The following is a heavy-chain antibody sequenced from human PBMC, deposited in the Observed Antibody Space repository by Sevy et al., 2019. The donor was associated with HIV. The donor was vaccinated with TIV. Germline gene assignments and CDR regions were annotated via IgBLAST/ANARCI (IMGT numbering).Heavy chain of an antibody. CDR2: VNHRGST. CDR1: GGSFSDYS. J-gene: IGHJ3*02. Sequence: SETLSLTCAIYGGSFSDYSWNWIRQSPGKGLEWIGEVNHRGSTNYNPSLKSRVTLSVDTSKNQFSLKLTSMTPADTAVYFCASLYAAYDIWGQGTLVTVSS. D-gene: IGHD2-2*01. V-gene: IGHV4-34*01. CDR3: ASLYAAYDI.